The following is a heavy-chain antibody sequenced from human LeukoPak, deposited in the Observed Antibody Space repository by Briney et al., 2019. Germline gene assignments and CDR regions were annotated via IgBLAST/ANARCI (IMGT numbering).Heavy chain of an antibody. Sequence: SETLSLTCAVYGGSFSGYYWSWIRQPPGKGLEWIGEINHSGSTNSNPSLKSRVTISVDASKNQFSLKLSSVPAADTAVYYCARGGWELPEGSLDYWGQGTLVTVSS. J-gene: IGHJ4*02. D-gene: IGHD1-26*01. CDR2: INHSGST. CDR1: GGSFSGYY. V-gene: IGHV4-34*01. CDR3: ARGGWELPEGSLDY.